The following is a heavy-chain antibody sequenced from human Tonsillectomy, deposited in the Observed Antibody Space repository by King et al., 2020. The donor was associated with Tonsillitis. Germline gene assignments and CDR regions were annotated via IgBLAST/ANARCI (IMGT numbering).Heavy chain of an antibody. D-gene: IGHD3-22*01. Sequence: VQLVESGGGVVQPGRSLRLSCAASGFTFSSYGMHWVRQASGKGLEWVAVISHDGNNKYYADSVKGRFTISRDNSKNTLYLQMNSLRAEDTAVYYCAHASGGEYYFDSSGYPDAFDIWGQGTMVTVSS. CDR3: AHASGGEYYFDSSGYPDAFDI. CDR2: ISHDGNNK. J-gene: IGHJ3*02. V-gene: IGHV3-30*03. CDR1: GFTFSSYG.